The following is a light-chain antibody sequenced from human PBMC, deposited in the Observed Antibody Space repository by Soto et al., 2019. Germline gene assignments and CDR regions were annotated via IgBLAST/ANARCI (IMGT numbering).Light chain of an antibody. Sequence: QSVLTQPPSASGSPGQSVTISCTGTKSDIGVYNYVSWYQQHPGKVPKLMIYEVSKRPSGVPDRFSASKSGNTASLTVSGLQAEDEADYYCSSHGGANNFYVFGTGTKLTVL. V-gene: IGLV2-8*01. CDR3: SSHGGANNFYV. J-gene: IGLJ1*01. CDR2: EVS. CDR1: KSDIGVYNY.